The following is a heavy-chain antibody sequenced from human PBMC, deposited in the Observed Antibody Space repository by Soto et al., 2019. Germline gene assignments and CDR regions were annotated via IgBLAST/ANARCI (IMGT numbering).Heavy chain of an antibody. CDR2: ISGRGGST. CDR3: ARQDIVVVPAYYGMDV. V-gene: IGHV3-23*01. J-gene: IGHJ6*02. CDR1: GFTFSSYA. Sequence: GGSLRLSCAASGFTFSSYAMSWVRQAPGKGLEWVSAISGRGGSTYYADSVKGRFTISRDNSKNTLYLQMNSLRAEDTAVYYCARQDIVVVPAYYGMDVWGQGTTVTVSS. D-gene: IGHD2-2*01.